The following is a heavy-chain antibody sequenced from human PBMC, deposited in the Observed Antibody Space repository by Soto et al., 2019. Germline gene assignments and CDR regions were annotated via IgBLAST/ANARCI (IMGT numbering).Heavy chain of an antibody. CDR2: ISGSGGST. V-gene: IGHV3-23*01. J-gene: IGHJ4*02. D-gene: IGHD3-22*01. CDR3: AKVHYYDSSGYYFDY. Sequence: GSLRLSCAASGFTFSSYAMSWVRQAPGKGLEWVSAISGSGGSTYYADSVKGRFTISRDNSKNTLYLQMNSLRAEDTAVYYCAKVHYYDSSGYYFDYWGQGTLVTVSS. CDR1: GFTFSSYA.